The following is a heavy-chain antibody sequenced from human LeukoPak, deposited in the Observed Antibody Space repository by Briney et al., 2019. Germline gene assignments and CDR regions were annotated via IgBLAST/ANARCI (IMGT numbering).Heavy chain of an antibody. CDR1: GYTFTSYD. V-gene: IGHV1-8*01. CDR2: MNPNSGNT. Sequence: ASVKVSCKPSGYTFTSYDINWVRQATGQGLEWMGWMNPNSGNTGYAQKFQGRVTMTRNTSISTAYMELSSLRSEDTAVYYCARVRDYYYYMDVWGKGTTVTVSS. J-gene: IGHJ6*03. CDR3: ARVRDYYYYMDV.